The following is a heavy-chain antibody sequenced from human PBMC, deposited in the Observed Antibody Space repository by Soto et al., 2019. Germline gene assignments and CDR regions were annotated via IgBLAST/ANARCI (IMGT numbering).Heavy chain of an antibody. D-gene: IGHD2-15*01. J-gene: IGHJ2*01. CDR2: ITGSGGST. V-gene: IGHV3-23*01. CDR3: FSSRRRHTRYRSGLGIPANRSSDL. Sequence: GKGLEWVSAITGSGGSTYSADSVKGRFTISRDNSKNTLSLQMNSLRAEDTAVYFFFSSRRRHTRYRSGLGIPANRSSDL.